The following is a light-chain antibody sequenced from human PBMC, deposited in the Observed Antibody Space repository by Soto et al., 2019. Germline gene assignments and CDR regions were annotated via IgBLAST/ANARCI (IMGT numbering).Light chain of an antibody. Sequence: IHRTQAPSTLSASVGYRVSITFLASQSVSAWLAWYQQKPGKAPKFLMYDVSTLESGVPLRFSGSGSGTEFTLTINSLQPDDFATYYCQSYRNFSWTFGQGTKVDIK. J-gene: IGKJ1*01. CDR2: DVS. CDR1: QSVSAW. V-gene: IGKV1-5*01. CDR3: QSYRNFSWT.